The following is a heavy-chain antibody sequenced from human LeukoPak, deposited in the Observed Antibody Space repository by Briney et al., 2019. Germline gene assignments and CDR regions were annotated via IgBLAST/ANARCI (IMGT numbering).Heavy chain of an antibody. J-gene: IGHJ4*02. V-gene: IGHV3-48*01. Sequence: GGSLRLSCTASGFTLSSYSMNRVRQAPGKGLEWVSYISSSSGTIYYADSVKGRLTISRDNAKNSLYLQMNSLRAEDTAVYYCARAANWSPLDYWGQGTLVTVSS. CDR2: ISSSSGTI. CDR1: GFTLSSYS. D-gene: IGHD1-20*01. CDR3: ARAANWSPLDY.